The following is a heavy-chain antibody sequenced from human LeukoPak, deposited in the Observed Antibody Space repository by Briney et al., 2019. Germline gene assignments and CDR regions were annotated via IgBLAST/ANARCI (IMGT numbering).Heavy chain of an antibody. J-gene: IGHJ4*02. CDR2: IYYSGST. D-gene: IGHD6-19*01. V-gene: IGHV4-31*03. CDR1: GGSISSGGYY. CDR3: ARGSESSGWYGGADFDY. Sequence: SQTLSLTCTVSGGSISSGGYYWSWIRQHPGKGLEWIGYIYYSGSTYYNPSLKSRVTISVDTSKNQFSLKLSSVTAADTAVYYCARGSESSGWYGGADFDYWGQGTLVTVSS.